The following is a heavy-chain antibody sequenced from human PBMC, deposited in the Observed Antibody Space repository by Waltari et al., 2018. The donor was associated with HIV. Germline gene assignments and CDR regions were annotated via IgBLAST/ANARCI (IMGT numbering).Heavy chain of an antibody. V-gene: IGHV3-53*01. CDR2: IYADDST. Sequence: EVGLVESGGGLIQPGGSLRLPCIVSGLTVRATYMTWVRQAPGKGLEWVSVIYADDSTFYADSVKGRFIISRDYSKNTLYLQMSSLRADDSAVYFCARGSFSSGGGAFDIWGLGAKVSVSS. CDR1: GLTVRATY. CDR3: ARGSFSSGGGAFDI. J-gene: IGHJ3*02. D-gene: IGHD2-15*01.